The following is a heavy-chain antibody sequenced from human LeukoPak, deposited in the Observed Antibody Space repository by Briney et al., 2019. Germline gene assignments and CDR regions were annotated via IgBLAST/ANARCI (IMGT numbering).Heavy chain of an antibody. CDR1: GGSISSYY. V-gene: IGHV4-34*01. D-gene: IGHD3-3*01. CDR3: TLLARGY. Sequence: AETLSLTCTVSGGSISSYYWSWIRQPPGKGLEWIGEINHSGSTNYNPSLKSRVTISVDTSKNQFSLKLSSVTAADTAVYYCTLLARGYWGQGTLVTVSS. J-gene: IGHJ4*02. CDR2: INHSGST.